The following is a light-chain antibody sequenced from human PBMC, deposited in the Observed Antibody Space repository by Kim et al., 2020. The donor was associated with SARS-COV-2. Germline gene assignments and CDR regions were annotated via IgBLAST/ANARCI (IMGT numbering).Light chain of an antibody. V-gene: IGKV3-20*01. J-gene: IGKJ1*01. CDR2: GAS. Sequence: EIVLTQSPGTLSLFPGERATLSCRASQSVSDTYLAWYQQRPGQAPRLLIYGASSRATGIPDRFSCRGSGTDFTLTISRLEPEDFAVYYCQQLDNSVWTFGQGTKVEIK. CDR1: QSVSDTY. CDR3: QQLDNSVWT.